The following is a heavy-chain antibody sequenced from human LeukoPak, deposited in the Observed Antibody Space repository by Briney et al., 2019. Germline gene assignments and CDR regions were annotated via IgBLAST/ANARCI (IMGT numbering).Heavy chain of an antibody. D-gene: IGHD3-10*01. Sequence: SETLSLTCTVSGYSISSGYYWGWIRQPPGKGLEWIGSIYHSGRTFYNPSLKSRVTISVDTSKNQFSLKLTSVTAADTAVYYCARDMYYYGSGSSPFDYWGQGTLVTVSS. J-gene: IGHJ4*02. CDR2: IYHSGRT. CDR3: ARDMYYYGSGSSPFDY. CDR1: GYSISSGYY. V-gene: IGHV4-38-2*02.